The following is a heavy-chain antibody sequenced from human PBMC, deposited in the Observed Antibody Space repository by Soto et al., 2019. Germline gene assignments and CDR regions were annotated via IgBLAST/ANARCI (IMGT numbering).Heavy chain of an antibody. CDR1: GFTFSSYA. J-gene: IGHJ4*02. V-gene: IGHV3-23*01. CDR2: ISGSGGST. Sequence: GSLRLSCAASGFTFSSYAMSWVRQAPGKGLEWVSAISGSGGSTYYADSVKGRFTISRDNSKNTLYLQMNSLRAEDTAVYYCANYGSGTADFDYWGQGTLVTVSS. CDR3: ANYGSGTADFDY. D-gene: IGHD3-10*01.